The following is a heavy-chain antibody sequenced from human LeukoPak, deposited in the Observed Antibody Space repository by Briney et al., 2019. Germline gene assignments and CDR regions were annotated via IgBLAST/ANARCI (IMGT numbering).Heavy chain of an antibody. CDR3: ARGAPSVISIDY. V-gene: IGHV3-48*03. J-gene: IGHJ4*02. Sequence: GGSLRLSCAASGFTFSSYEMNWVRQAPGKGLEWVSYISSSGSTIYYADSVKGRFTISRDDAKNSLYLQMNSLRAEDTAVYYCARGAPSVISIDYWGQGTLVTVSS. D-gene: IGHD3-16*02. CDR2: ISSSGSTI. CDR1: GFTFSSYE.